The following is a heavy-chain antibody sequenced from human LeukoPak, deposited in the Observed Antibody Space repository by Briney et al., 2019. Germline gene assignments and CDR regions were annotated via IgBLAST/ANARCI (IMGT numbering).Heavy chain of an antibody. J-gene: IGHJ4*02. Sequence: PGRSLRLSCAASGFTFSSYGMHWVRQAPGKGLEWVAVISYDGSNKYYADSVKGRFTISRDNSKNTLYLQMNSLRAEDTAVYYCARDETAYYYDSSGTDYWGQGTLVTVSS. CDR2: ISYDGSNK. CDR3: ARDETAYYYDSSGTDY. CDR1: GFTFSSYG. D-gene: IGHD3-22*01. V-gene: IGHV3-33*01.